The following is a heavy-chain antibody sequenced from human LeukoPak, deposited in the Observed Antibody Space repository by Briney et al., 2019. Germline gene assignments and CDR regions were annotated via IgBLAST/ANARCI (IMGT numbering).Heavy chain of an antibody. D-gene: IGHD3-10*01. CDR3: ARRVVYGSGSYYNED. CDR1: GGSISTYY. Sequence: SETLSLTCTVSGGSISTYYWGWIRQPPGKGLEWIGSIYYSGSTYYNPSLKSRVTISVDTSKNQFSLKLSSVTAADTAVYYCARRVVYGSGSYYNEDWGQGTLVTVSS. V-gene: IGHV4-39*01. CDR2: IYYSGST. J-gene: IGHJ4*02.